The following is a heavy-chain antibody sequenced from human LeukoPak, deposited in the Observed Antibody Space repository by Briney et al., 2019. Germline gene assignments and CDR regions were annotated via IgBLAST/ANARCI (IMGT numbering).Heavy chain of an antibody. CDR1: GYTFTGYY. Sequence: ASVKVSCKASGYTFTGYYMHWVRQAPGQGLEWMGWIHPNSGGTNYAQKFQGWVTMTRDTSISTAYMELSRLRSDDTAVYYCARDKTYYYDSSGAFDIWGQGTMVTVSS. CDR3: ARDKTYYYDSSGAFDI. CDR2: IHPNSGGT. J-gene: IGHJ3*02. V-gene: IGHV1-2*04. D-gene: IGHD3-22*01.